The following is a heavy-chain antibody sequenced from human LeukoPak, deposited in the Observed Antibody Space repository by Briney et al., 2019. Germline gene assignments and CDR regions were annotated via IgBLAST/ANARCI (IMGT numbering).Heavy chain of an antibody. Sequence: SETLSLTCTVSGGSITNYYWSWIRQPAGKGLEWIGRIHTSGSTSYNPSLKSRVTMSVDTSKNQFSLKLSSVTAADTAVYYCARGCSSTSCWLRMDVWGQGTTVTVSS. CDR2: IHTSGST. J-gene: IGHJ6*02. CDR1: GGSITNYY. V-gene: IGHV4-4*07. D-gene: IGHD2-2*01. CDR3: ARGCSSTSCWLRMDV.